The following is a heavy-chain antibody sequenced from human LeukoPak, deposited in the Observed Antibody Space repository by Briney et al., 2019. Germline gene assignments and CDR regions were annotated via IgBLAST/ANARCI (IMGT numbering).Heavy chain of an antibody. Sequence: SETLSLTCTVSGGSISSYYWSWIRQPPGKGLEWIGYIYYSGSTNYNPSLKSRVTISVDTSKNQFSLKLSSVTAADTAVYYCARGRALWFGRLAGWFDPWGQGTLVTVSS. CDR2: IYYSGST. CDR1: GGSISSYY. CDR3: ARGRALWFGRLAGWFDP. J-gene: IGHJ5*02. D-gene: IGHD3-10*01. V-gene: IGHV4-59*12.